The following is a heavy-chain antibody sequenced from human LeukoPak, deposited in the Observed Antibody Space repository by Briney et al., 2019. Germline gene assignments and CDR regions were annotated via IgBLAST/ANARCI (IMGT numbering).Heavy chain of an antibody. V-gene: IGHV1-2*02. CDR3: AREVVAVVPDY. Sequence: ASVKVSCKASGYTFTDYYMHWVRQAPGQGREWRGWINPNTGGTNYAQKFQGRVTMTRDTSISTVYMELSRLRSDDTAVYYCAREVVAVVPDYWGQGTLVTVSS. D-gene: IGHD2-15*01. J-gene: IGHJ4*02. CDR1: GYTFTDYY. CDR2: INPNTGGT.